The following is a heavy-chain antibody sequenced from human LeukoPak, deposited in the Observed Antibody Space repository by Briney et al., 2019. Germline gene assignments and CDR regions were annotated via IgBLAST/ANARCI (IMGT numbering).Heavy chain of an antibody. CDR2: IYYSGST. V-gene: IGHV4-39*07. CDR3: ARDYLQMSTPIAFDI. Sequence: SEALSLTCTVSGGSITTSSNYWVWIRQPPGKGPEWIGSIYYSGSTYYNPSLKSRVSISVDTSKSQFSLILSSVTAADTAVYFCARDYLQMSTPIAFDIWGQGALVTVSS. CDR1: GGSITTSSNY. J-gene: IGHJ3*02. D-gene: IGHD5/OR15-5a*01.